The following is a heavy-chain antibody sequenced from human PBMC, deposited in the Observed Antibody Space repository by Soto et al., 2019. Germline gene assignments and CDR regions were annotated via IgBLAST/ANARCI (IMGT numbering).Heavy chain of an antibody. D-gene: IGHD1-26*01. CDR1: GYTFTGYY. CDR2: INPNNGGT. V-gene: IGHV1-2*02. J-gene: IGHJ4*02. CDR3: ARDLPIVGTTTWDY. Sequence: VKVSCKASGYTFTGYYIHWVRQAPGQGLEWMGWINPNNGGTNYVQKFQGRVTMTRDTSISTAYMELRRLTSDDTAVYYCARDLPIVGTTTWDYWGQGTLVTVSS.